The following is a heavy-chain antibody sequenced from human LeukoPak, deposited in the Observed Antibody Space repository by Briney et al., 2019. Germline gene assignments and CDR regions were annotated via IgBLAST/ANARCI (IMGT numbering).Heavy chain of an antibody. CDR3: ASSTSNCSGGSCHVTIDY. CDR1: GGSISEGNHF. J-gene: IGHJ4*02. Sequence: SQTLSLTCTVSGGSISEGNHFWTWIRQPAGKGLEWIGYIYYSGSTNYNPSLKSRVTISVDTSKNQFSLKLSSVTAADTAVYYCASSTSNCSGGSCHVTIDYWGQGTLVTVSS. V-gene: IGHV4-61*10. D-gene: IGHD2-15*01. CDR2: IYYSGST.